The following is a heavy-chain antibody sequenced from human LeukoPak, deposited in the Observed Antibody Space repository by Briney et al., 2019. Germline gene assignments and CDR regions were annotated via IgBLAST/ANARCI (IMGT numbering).Heavy chain of an antibody. CDR1: GFTFDSFW. D-gene: IGHD3-9*01. J-gene: IGHJ4*02. CDR3: ATHGYSELRYFDWSTNE. V-gene: IGHV3-7*01. Sequence: GGSLRLSCAASGFTFDSFWMSWVRQAPGKGLEWVANIKEDGSEKYYVDSVKGRFTISRDNAKKSLYLQMDSLRAEDTAVYYCATHGYSELRYFDWSTNEWGQGTLVTVSS. CDR2: IKEDGSEK.